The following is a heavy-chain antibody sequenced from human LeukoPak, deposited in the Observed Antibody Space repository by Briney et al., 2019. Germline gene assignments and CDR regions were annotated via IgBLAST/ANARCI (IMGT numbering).Heavy chain of an antibody. CDR2: IYHSGST. V-gene: IGHV4-4*02. CDR1: GGSLSSSNW. Sequence: SETLSLTCAVSGGSLSSSNWWSWVRQPPGKGLEWIGEIYHSGSTNYNPSLKSRVTISVDKSKNQFSLKLSSVTAADTAVYYCAREYCSGGSCYKGGIDYWGQGTLVTVSS. D-gene: IGHD2-15*01. CDR3: AREYCSGGSCYKGGIDY. J-gene: IGHJ4*02.